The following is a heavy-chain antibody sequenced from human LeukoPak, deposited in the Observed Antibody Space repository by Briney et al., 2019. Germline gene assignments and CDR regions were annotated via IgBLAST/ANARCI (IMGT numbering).Heavy chain of an antibody. V-gene: IGHV1-24*01. CDR2: FDPEDGET. Sequence: ASVKVSCKVSGYTLTELSMHWVRQAPGKGLEWMGGFDPEDGETIYAQKFQGRDTMTEDTSTDTAYMELSSLRSEDTAVYYCATPTDSSGWYYFDYWGQGTLVTVSS. CDR1: GYTLTELS. J-gene: IGHJ4*02. D-gene: IGHD6-19*01. CDR3: ATPTDSSGWYYFDY.